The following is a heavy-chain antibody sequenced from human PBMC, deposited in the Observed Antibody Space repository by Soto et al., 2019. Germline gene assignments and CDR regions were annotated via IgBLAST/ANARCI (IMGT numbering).Heavy chain of an antibody. V-gene: IGHV4-34*01. D-gene: IGHD2-2*01. CDR1: GGTFSGYC. CDR3: GRGGPDGSSTSCYFAFDI. Sequence: SETLSLTCAVPGGTFSGYCWSWIRQPPGKGLEWIGEINHSGSTNYNPSPKSRVTISVDTSKNQFSLKLSSVTAADTAVYYCGRGGPDGSSTSCYFAFDIWGQGTMVTVSS. J-gene: IGHJ3*02. CDR2: INHSGST.